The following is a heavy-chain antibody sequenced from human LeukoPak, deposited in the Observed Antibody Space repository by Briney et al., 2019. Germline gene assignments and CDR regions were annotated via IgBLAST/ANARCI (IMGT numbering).Heavy chain of an antibody. J-gene: IGHJ4*02. CDR3: TTESFRKTGIDY. V-gene: IGHV3-15*01. CDR2: IKSKTDGGTT. Sequence: GGSLRLSCAASGFTFTNVWMKWGRQAPGKGLEWGGHIKSKTDGGTTDYAATVKGRFTISRDDSKNTLYLQMNSLKTEDTAVYYCTTESFRKTGIDYWGQGTQVTVSS. CDR1: GFTFTNVW. D-gene: IGHD7-27*01.